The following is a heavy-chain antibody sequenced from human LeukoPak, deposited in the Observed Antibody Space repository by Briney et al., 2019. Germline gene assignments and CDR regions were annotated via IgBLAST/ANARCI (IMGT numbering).Heavy chain of an antibody. D-gene: IGHD6-13*01. CDR1: GYTFTGYY. Sequence: GASVNVSCKASGYTFTGYYIHWVRQAPGQGLEWMGWINPNSGDTNYAQKFQGRVTVTRDTSITTAYMGLNRLNSDDTAMYYCARGPGGYSSSWYVNYWGQGTLVTVSS. CDR3: ARGPGGYSSSWYVNY. CDR2: INPNSGDT. V-gene: IGHV1-2*02. J-gene: IGHJ4*02.